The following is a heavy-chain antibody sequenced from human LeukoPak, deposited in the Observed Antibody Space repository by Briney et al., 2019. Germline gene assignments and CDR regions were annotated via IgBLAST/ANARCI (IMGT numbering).Heavy chain of an antibody. CDR3: AELGITMIGGV. D-gene: IGHD3-10*02. CDR1: GFTFYDYG. CDR2: ISSSGSTI. Sequence: GGSLRLSCAASGFTFYDYGMTWVRQAPGKGLEGVSYISSSGSTIYYADSVKGRFTISRDNAKNSLYLQMNSLRAEDTAVYYCAELGITMIGGVWGKGTTVTISS. J-gene: IGHJ6*04. V-gene: IGHV3-48*04.